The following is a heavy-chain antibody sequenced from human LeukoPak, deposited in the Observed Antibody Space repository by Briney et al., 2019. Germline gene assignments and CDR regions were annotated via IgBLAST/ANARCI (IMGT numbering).Heavy chain of an antibody. CDR1: GYTFTGYY. D-gene: IGHD3-22*01. V-gene: IGHV1-2*02. J-gene: IGHJ4*02. Sequence: ASVKVSCKASGYTFTGYYMHWVRQAPGQGLEWMGWIKPNSGGTSYTQKFQGRVTMTRDTSISTAYVELSRLRSDDTAVYYCARDGHDSSGYYEDYWGQGTLVTVSS. CDR2: IKPNSGGT. CDR3: ARDGHDSSGYYEDY.